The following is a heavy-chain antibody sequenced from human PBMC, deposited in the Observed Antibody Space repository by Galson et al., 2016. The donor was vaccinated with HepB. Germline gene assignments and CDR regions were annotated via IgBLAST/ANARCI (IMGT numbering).Heavy chain of an antibody. D-gene: IGHD5-24*01. CDR2: ISSSGTTI. CDR3: GGYNDYKAYDY. CDR1: GDTFQNYV. V-gene: IGHV3-48*02. Sequence: SLRLSCAVSGDTFQNYVMNWVRQAPGKGPEWLSYISSSGTTIYYADSVKGRFTISRDNAKNPLYLQMNSLRDEDTAVYYCGGYNDYKAYDYWGQGTLVTVSS. J-gene: IGHJ4*02.